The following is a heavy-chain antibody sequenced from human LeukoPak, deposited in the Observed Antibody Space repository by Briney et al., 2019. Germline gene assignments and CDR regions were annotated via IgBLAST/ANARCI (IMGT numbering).Heavy chain of an antibody. CDR3: ARLSLTGKGPFFDY. V-gene: IGHV4-4*02. J-gene: IGHJ4*02. CDR1: GGSISSSNW. Sequence: SETLSLTCAVSGGSISSSNWWSWVRQPPGKGLEWIGEIYHSGSTNYNPSLKSRVTISVDKSKNQFSLKLSSVTAADTAVYYCARLSLTGKGPFFDYWGQGTLVTVSS. CDR2: IYHSGST. D-gene: IGHD1-20*01.